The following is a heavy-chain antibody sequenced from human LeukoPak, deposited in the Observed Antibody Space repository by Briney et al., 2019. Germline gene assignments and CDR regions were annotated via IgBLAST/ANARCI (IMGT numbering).Heavy chain of an antibody. CDR3: ARGREIFGPKRIDP. J-gene: IGHJ5*02. V-gene: IGHV1-69*01. D-gene: IGHD3-3*01. CDR2: IIPIFGTA. CDR1: GGTFSSYA. Sequence: ASVKVSCKASGGTFSSYAISWVRQAPGQGLEWMGGIIPIFGTANYAQKFQGRVTITADESTSTAYMELSSLRSDDTAVYYCARGREIFGPKRIDPWGQGTLVTVSS.